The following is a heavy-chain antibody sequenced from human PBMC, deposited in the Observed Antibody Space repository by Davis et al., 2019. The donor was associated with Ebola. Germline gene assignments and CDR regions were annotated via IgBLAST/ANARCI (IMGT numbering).Heavy chain of an antibody. Sequence: GESLKISCAASGFTFSDYYMSWIRQAPGKGLEWVSYISSSGSTIYYADSVKGRFTISRDNAKNSLYLQMNSLRAEDTAVYYCARVTSGGWDGMDVWGKGTTVTVSS. CDR1: GFTFSDYY. D-gene: IGHD2/OR15-2a*01. V-gene: IGHV3-11*01. CDR2: ISSSGSTI. J-gene: IGHJ6*04. CDR3: ARVTSGGWDGMDV.